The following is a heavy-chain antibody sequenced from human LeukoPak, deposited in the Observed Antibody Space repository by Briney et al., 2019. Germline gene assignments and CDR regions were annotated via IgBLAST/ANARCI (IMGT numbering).Heavy chain of an antibody. J-gene: IGHJ4*02. CDR1: GFTFSSYA. CDR3: AKHGYCSGISCFFDF. D-gene: IGHD2-2*03. CDR2: ISGSGPYT. V-gene: IGHV3-23*01. Sequence: GGSLRLSCAASGFTFSSYAMSWVRQAPGKGLEWVSGISGSGPYTFYTNSVKGRFTISRDSSKNTLYLQMNSLRAEDTALYYCAKHGYCSGISCFFDFWGQGTLVTVSS.